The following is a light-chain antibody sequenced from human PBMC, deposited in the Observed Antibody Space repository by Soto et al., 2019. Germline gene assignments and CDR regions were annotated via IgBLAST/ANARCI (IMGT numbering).Light chain of an antibody. V-gene: IGKV3-20*01. J-gene: IGKJ2*01. CDR2: GAY. CDR3: QQYGSSVYT. CDR1: QTVSSSY. Sequence: EIVLTQSPGTLSLSPGERATLSCRASQTVSSSYLAWYQRKPGQAPRLLIHGAYTRATGIPDRLSGSGSGTDFTLTISRLEPEDFAVYYCQQYGSSVYTFGQGTKLEIK.